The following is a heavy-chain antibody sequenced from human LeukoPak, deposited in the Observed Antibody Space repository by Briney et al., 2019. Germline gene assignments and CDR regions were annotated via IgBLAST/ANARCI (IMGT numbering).Heavy chain of an antibody. CDR2: IHYSGST. D-gene: IGHD6-19*01. CDR3: ARLYSSGWYYFDY. Sequence: SETLSLTCTVSGGSISGYYWSWIRQPPGKGLEWIGSIHYSGSTNCNPSLKSRVTISVDTSKNQFSLKLSSVTAADTAVYYCARLYSSGWYYFDYWGQGTLVTVSS. V-gene: IGHV4-59*08. CDR1: GGSISGYY. J-gene: IGHJ4*02.